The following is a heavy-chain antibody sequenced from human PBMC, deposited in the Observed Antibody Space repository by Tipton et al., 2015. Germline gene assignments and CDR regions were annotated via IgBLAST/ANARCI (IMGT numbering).Heavy chain of an antibody. J-gene: IGHJ4*02. CDR2: SYYTGNT. V-gene: IGHV4-31*11. CDR1: GGSFSGYY. D-gene: IGHD5/OR15-5a*01. CDR3: ARGGSMSTDEFVD. Sequence: TLSLTCAVYGGSFSGYYWTWIRQHPGKGLEWIAYSYYTGNTYFNPSLKSRVSVSIDTSKNHLSLNLTSVTAADTAVYYCARGGSMSTDEFVDWGQGTLVTVSS.